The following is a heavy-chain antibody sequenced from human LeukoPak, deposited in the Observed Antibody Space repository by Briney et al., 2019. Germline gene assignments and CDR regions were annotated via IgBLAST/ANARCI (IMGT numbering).Heavy chain of an antibody. CDR2: ISYDGSNK. CDR1: GGTFSSYA. D-gene: IGHD3-9*01. V-gene: IGHV3-30*04. J-gene: IGHJ4*02. CDR3: AKDFTAILTGYYFDY. Sequence: SCKASGGTFSSYAISWVRQAPGKGLEWVAVISYDGSNKYYADSVKGRFTISRDNSKNTLYLQMNSLRAEDTAVYYCAKDFTAILTGYYFDYWGQGTLVTVSS.